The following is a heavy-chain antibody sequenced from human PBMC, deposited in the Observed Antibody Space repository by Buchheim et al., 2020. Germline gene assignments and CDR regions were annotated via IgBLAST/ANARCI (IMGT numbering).Heavy chain of an antibody. J-gene: IGHJ6*02. Sequence: QVQLVESGGGVVQPGRSLRLSCAASAFIFSSYGMHWVRQAPGKGLEWVAIIWYDGNNKYYADSVKGRFTISRDNSKNTLYLQMNSLRVEETAVYYCARSGVDYYYYGMDVWGQGTT. CDR3: ARSGVDYYYYGMDV. V-gene: IGHV3-33*01. CDR1: AFIFSSYG. D-gene: IGHD3-10*01. CDR2: IWYDGNNK.